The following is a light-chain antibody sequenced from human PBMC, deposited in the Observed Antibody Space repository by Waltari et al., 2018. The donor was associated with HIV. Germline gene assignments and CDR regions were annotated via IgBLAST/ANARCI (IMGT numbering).Light chain of an antibody. CDR3: QQYNNWTPLMYT. V-gene: IGKV3-15*01. CDR2: GAS. Sequence: EIVMTQSPATLSVSPGERATLSCRASQSVSSNLAWYQQKPGQSPRLLIYGASTRATGIPARFSGSGSVTEFTLTISSLQSEDFAVYYCQQYNNWTPLMYTFGQGTKLEIK. J-gene: IGKJ2*01. CDR1: QSVSSN.